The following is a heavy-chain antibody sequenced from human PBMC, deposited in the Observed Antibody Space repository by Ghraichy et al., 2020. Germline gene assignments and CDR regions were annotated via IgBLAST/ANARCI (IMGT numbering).Heavy chain of an antibody. CDR3: ARDYDDLLYYYGMDV. CDR2: IYTSGST. CDR1: GGSISSYY. V-gene: IGHV4-4*07. D-gene: IGHD3-3*01. Sequence: SETLSLTCTVSGGSISSYYWSWIRQPAGKGLEWIGRIYTSGSTNYNPSLKSRVTMSVDTSKNQFSLKLSSVTAADTAVYYCARDYDDLLYYYGMDVWGQGTTVTVSS. J-gene: IGHJ6*02.